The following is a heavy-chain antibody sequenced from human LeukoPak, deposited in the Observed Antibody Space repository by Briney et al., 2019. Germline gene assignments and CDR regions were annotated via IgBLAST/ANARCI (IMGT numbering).Heavy chain of an antibody. J-gene: IGHJ5*02. CDR1: GGSISSYY. Sequence: PSETLSLTCTVSGGSISSYYWSWIRQPPGKGLEWIGYIYYSGSTNYNPSLKSRVTISVDTSKNQFSLKLSSVTAADTAVYYCAREVGYYGFDPWGQGTLVTVSS. D-gene: IGHD3-10*01. CDR2: IYYSGST. V-gene: IGHV4-59*01. CDR3: AREVGYYGFDP.